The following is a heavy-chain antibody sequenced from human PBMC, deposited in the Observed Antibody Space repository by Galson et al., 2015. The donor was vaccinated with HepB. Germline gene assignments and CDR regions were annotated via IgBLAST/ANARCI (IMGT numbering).Heavy chain of an antibody. CDR1: GFTVSSNY. CDR2: IYSGGST. CDR3: ARDEPLKY. J-gene: IGHJ4*02. Sequence: SLRLSCAASGFTVSSNYMSWVRRAPGKGLEWVSIIYSGGSTEYADSVKGRFTISRDDSKNTLYLQMNSLRAEDTAVYYCARDEPLKYWGQGTLVTVSS. D-gene: IGHD1-14*01. V-gene: IGHV3-66*01.